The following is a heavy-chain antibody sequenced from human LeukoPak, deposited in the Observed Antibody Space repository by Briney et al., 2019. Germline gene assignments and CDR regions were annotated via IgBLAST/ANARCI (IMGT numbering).Heavy chain of an antibody. CDR1: GFTFSSFA. D-gene: IGHD1-26*01. CDR3: ARSHTIVGATSIDY. V-gene: IGHV3-30*04. CDR2: MPYDGGNK. J-gene: IGHJ4*02. Sequence: GGSLRLSCTVSGFTFSSFAMHWVRQAPGKGLGWVTVMPYDGGNKYYADSVKGRFTISRDNSKNTLYLQTNSLRAEDTAVYYCARSHTIVGATSIDYWGQGTLVTVSS.